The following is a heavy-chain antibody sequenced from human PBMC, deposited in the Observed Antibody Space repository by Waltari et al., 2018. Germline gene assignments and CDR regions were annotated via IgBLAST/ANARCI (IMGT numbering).Heavy chain of an antibody. CDR3: ARGSLSFAFDI. Sequence: QVQLQAAGPGLVKPSETLSLTCTVSGGSISSYYWSWIRQPPGKGLEWIGYIYYSGSTNYNPSLKSRVTISVDTSKNQFSLKLSSVTAADTAVYYCARGSLSFAFDIWGQGTMVTVSS. CDR2: IYYSGST. J-gene: IGHJ3*02. V-gene: IGHV4-59*01. CDR1: GGSISSYY. D-gene: IGHD3-16*02.